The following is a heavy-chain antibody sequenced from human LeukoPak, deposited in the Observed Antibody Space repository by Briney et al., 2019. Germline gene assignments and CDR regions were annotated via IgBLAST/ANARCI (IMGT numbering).Heavy chain of an antibody. CDR1: GGSIRGYF. CDR2: ISYNGST. Sequence: SETLSLTCTVSGGSIRGYFWSWIRQPPGKGLEWIGYISYNGSTNYNPSLKSRVTISVDTSKNQFSLKLTSVTAADTAVYYCARATKIRRYYYDSSAYYYCVFDIWGQGTMVTVSS. CDR3: ARATKIRRYYYDSSAYYYCVFDI. J-gene: IGHJ3*02. V-gene: IGHV4-59*01. D-gene: IGHD3-22*01.